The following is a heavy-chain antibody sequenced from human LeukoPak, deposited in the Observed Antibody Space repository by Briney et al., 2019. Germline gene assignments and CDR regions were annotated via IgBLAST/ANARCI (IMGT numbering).Heavy chain of an antibody. CDR2: IEPSDSYT. Sequence: GESLRISCQGSGYSFTTYWITWVRQVPGKGLEWMGGIEPSDSYTNYSPSFQGHVTISADKSISTAYLQWSSLKASDTAMYYCARRAVGATGYFDYWGQGTLVTVSS. J-gene: IGHJ4*02. CDR1: GYSFTTYW. D-gene: IGHD1-26*01. CDR3: ARRAVGATGYFDY. V-gene: IGHV5-10-1*01.